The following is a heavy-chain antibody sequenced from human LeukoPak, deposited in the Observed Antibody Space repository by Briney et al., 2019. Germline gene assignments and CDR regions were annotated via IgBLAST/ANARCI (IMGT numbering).Heavy chain of an antibody. CDR3: ARGDRPLGHYDRPPGAFDI. CDR2: ISSSSSYI. Sequence: NLGGSLRLSCAASGFTFSSYSMNWVRQAPGKGLEWVSSISSSSSYIYYADSLKGRFTISRDNAKNSLYLQMNSLRAEDTAVYYCARGDRPLGHYDRPPGAFDIWGQGTMVTVSS. J-gene: IGHJ3*02. D-gene: IGHD3-10*02. V-gene: IGHV3-21*01. CDR1: GFTFSSYS.